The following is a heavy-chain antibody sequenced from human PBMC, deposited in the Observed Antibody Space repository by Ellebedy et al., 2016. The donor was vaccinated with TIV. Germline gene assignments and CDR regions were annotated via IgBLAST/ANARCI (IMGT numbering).Heavy chain of an antibody. CDR1: GFSFSSYA. V-gene: IGHV3-30-3*01. J-gene: IGHJ4*02. Sequence: GESLKIPCSASGFSFSSYAMHWVRQAPGKGLEWVAIISYDGSHRYYADSVKGRFTISRDISKNTLYLQMNSLRVEDTAVYYCAREHMTSTGSPRDYWGQGTLVTVSS. CDR3: AREHMTSTGSPRDY. CDR2: ISYDGSHR. D-gene: IGHD1-1*01.